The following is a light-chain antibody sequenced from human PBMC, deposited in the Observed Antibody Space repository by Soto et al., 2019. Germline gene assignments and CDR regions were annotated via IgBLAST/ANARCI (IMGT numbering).Light chain of an antibody. J-gene: IGKJ5*01. CDR1: QSVSSN. Sequence: EIVLTQSPATLSVPPPERATLSRRASQSVSSNLAWYQQKPGQAPRLLIYGASTRATGIPARFSGSGSGTEFTLTISSLQSEDFAVYYCQQYNNVLPLTFGQGTRLEIK. CDR2: GAS. V-gene: IGKV3-15*01. CDR3: QQYNNVLPLT.